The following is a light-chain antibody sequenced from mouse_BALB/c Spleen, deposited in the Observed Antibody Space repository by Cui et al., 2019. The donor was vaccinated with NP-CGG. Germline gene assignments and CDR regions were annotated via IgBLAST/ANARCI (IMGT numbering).Light chain of an antibody. Sequence: QAVVNLHSALTTSPGETVTLTCRSSTGAVTTYNYANWVQEKPDHLFTGLIGGTNNRAPGVPARFSGSLIGDKAALTITGAQTEDEAIYFCALWYSNHWVFGGGTKLTVL. V-gene: IGLV1*01. CDR1: TGAVTTYNY. CDR2: GTN. CDR3: ALWYSNHWV. J-gene: IGLJ1*01.